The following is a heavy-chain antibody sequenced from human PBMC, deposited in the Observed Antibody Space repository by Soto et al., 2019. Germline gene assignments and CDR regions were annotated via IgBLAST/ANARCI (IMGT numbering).Heavy chain of an antibody. Sequence: SDTLSLTFAFHGGSFSGYYPTSLRLPPGKGLEWIGEINHSGSTNYNPSLKSRVTISVDRSKNQFSLKLNSVTAADTAVYYCHARGPLPTAGNGEYYYYGMDVWGQGTTVTVS. V-gene: IGHV4-34*03. CDR1: GGSFSGYY. J-gene: IGHJ6*02. D-gene: IGHD1-26*01. CDR2: INHSGST. CDR3: HARGPLPTAGNGEYYYYGMDV.